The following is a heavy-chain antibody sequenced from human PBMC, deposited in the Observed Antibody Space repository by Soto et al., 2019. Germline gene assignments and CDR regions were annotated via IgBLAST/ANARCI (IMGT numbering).Heavy chain of an antibody. CDR3: AKDNYDSSGYLDY. CDR2: ISYDGSNK. D-gene: IGHD3-22*01. J-gene: IGHJ4*02. V-gene: IGHV3-30*18. CDR1: GFTFSSYG. Sequence: GSLRLSCAASGFTFSSYGMHWVRQAPGKGLEWVAVISYDGSNKYYADSVKGRFTISRDNSKNTLYLQMNSLRAEDTAVYYCAKDNYDSSGYLDYWGQGTLVTVSS.